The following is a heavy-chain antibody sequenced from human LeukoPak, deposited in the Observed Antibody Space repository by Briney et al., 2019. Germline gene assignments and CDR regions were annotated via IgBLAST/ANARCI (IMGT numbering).Heavy chain of an antibody. J-gene: IGHJ5*02. Sequence: SETLSLTCTVSGYSISSGYYWGWIRRPPGKGLEWIGSIYHSGSTYYNPSLKSRVTISVETSKNQFSLKLSSVTAADTAVYYCARNGSAAYYDFWSGQNNWFDPWGQGTLVTVSS. V-gene: IGHV4-38-2*02. CDR2: IYHSGST. CDR1: GYSISSGYY. CDR3: ARNGSAAYYDFWSGQNNWFDP. D-gene: IGHD3-3*01.